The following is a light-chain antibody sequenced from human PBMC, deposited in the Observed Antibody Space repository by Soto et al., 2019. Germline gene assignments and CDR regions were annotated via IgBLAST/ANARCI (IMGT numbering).Light chain of an antibody. CDR3: QQRSNWSPYT. CDR1: QSVSSS. Sequence: EIVLTQSPATLSLSPGERATLSCRASQSVSSSLAWYQQKPGQAPRLLIYDASNRTSGIPARFSGSGSGTDVSLTSSSLEPEDFAVYYCQQRSNWSPYTFGQGTKVEIK. CDR2: DAS. V-gene: IGKV3-11*01. J-gene: IGKJ2*01.